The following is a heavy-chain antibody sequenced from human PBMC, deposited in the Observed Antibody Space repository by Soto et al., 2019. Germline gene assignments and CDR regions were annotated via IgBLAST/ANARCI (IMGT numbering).Heavy chain of an antibody. CDR1: GFSLSTSGMC. CDR2: IDWDDDK. V-gene: IGHV2-70*01. J-gene: IGHJ6*02. D-gene: IGHD4-17*01. Sequence: VSGPTLVNPTQTLTLTCTFSGFSLSTSGMCVSWIRQPPGKALEWLALIDWDDDKYYSTSLKTRLTISKDTSKNQVVLTMTNMDPVDTATYYCARNSGGDYVPYYYYGMDVWGQGTTVTVSS. CDR3: ARNSGGDYVPYYYYGMDV.